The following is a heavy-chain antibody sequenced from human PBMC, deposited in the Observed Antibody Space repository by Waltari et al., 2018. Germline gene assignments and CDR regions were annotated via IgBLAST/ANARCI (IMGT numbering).Heavy chain of an antibody. V-gene: IGHV4-34*02. CDR2: VNYTGRA. CDR1: GGTLSGFY. Sequence: QVQLQQWGAGLLKPSETLSLTCAVSGGTLSGFYWSWIRQTPGKALEWIGQVNYTGRATYNPSLKSRVAISLDTSKNQFSLELNSVSAADTAMYFCARGGISRVFGYWGQ. CDR3: ARGGISRVFGY. J-gene: IGHJ4*02. D-gene: IGHD2-2*01.